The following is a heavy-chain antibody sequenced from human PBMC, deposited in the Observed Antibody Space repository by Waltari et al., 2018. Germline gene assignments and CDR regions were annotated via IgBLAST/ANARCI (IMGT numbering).Heavy chain of an antibody. Sequence: EVQLLESGGGLVQPGGSLRLSCAASVFTFSSYAIHWVRQAPGKGLEWVSAIYSDDSTHYADSVKGRFLISRDNSKKTVYLEINGLRGEDTAIYYCAKSAGGFYDYWGQGTLVTVSS. CDR3: AKSAGGFYDY. CDR2: IYSDDST. J-gene: IGHJ4*02. CDR1: VFTFSSYA. V-gene: IGHV3-23*03. D-gene: IGHD3-3*01.